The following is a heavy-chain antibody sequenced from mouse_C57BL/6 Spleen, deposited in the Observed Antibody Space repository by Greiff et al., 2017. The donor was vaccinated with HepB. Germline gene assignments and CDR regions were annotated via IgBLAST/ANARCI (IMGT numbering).Heavy chain of an antibody. CDR1: GYTFTDYY. CDR2: INPYNGGT. V-gene: IGHV1-19*01. CDR3: ARYTMITTGFDY. D-gene: IGHD2-4*01. J-gene: IGHJ2*01. Sequence: EVQLQESGPVLVKPGASVKMSCKASGYTFTDYYMNWVKQSHGKSLEWIGVINPYNGGTSYNQKFKGKATLTVDKSSSTAYMELNSLTSEDSAVYYCARYTMITTGFDYWGQGTTLTVSS.